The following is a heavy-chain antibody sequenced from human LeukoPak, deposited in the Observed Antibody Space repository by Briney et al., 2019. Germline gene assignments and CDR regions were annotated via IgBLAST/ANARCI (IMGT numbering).Heavy chain of an antibody. D-gene: IGHD6-13*01. CDR3: ARWDMYSSSSISVDY. V-gene: IGHV4-34*01. CDR1: GGSFSGYY. J-gene: IGHJ4*02. CDR2: INHSGST. Sequence: SETLSLTCAVYGGSFSGYYWSWIRQPPGKGLEWIGEINHSGSTNYNPSLKSRVTISVDTSKNQFSLKLSSVTAADTAVYYCARWDMYSSSSISVDYWGQGTLVTVSS.